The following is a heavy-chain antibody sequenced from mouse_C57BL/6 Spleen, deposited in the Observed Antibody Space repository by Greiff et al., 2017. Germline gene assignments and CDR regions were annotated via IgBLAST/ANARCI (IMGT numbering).Heavy chain of an antibody. D-gene: IGHD2-4*01. CDR2: IRSKSNNYAT. Sequence: EVQRVESGGGLVQPKGSLKLSCAASGFSFNTYAMNWVRQAPGKGLEWVARIRSKSNNYATYYADSVKDRFTISRDDSESMLYLQMNNLKTEDTAMYYCVRGGLRQGFDYWGQGTTLTVSS. V-gene: IGHV10-1*01. CDR1: GFSFNTYA. CDR3: VRGGLRQGFDY. J-gene: IGHJ2*01.